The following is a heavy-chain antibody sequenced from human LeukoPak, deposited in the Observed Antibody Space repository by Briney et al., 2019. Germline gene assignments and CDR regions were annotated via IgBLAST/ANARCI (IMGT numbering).Heavy chain of an antibody. D-gene: IGHD2-2*01. J-gene: IGHJ4*02. CDR1: GFTFSNYA. V-gene: IGHV3-30-3*02. CDR3: AKRGESCSSTNCLKYYFDY. Sequence: GGSLRLSCAASGFTFSNYAMHWVRQGLVKGLKSMAVVSHDGIQTYYADSVKGRFTISRDNSKNTLYLQMNSLRAEDTAVYYCAKRGESCSSTNCLKYYFDYWGQGTLVTVSS. CDR2: VSHDGIQT.